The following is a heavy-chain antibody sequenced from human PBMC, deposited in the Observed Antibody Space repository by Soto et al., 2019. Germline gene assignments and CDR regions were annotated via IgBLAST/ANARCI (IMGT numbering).Heavy chain of an antibody. Sequence: SGTLSLTCSVSGGSVTSNTYYWAWIRQPPGKGLDWIGSMYCNGSTYYNPSLNSRATISVDTSTNQFSLRLSSVTAANTAVYYCESFYGSGNFLAFRADHWGQGTLVTVSS. CDR1: GGSVTSNTYY. D-gene: IGHD3-10*01. J-gene: IGHJ4*01. V-gene: IGHV4-39*01. CDR3: ESFYGSGNFLAFRADH. CDR2: MYCNGST.